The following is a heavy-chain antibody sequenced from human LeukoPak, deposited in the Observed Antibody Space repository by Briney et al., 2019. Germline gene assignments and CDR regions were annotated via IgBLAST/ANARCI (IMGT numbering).Heavy chain of an antibody. CDR2: ISGSGGST. V-gene: IGHV3-23*01. Sequence: GGSLRLSCAASGFTISSYAMSWVRQAPGKGLGWVSAISGSGGSTYYADSVKGRLTISRDNSKNTLYLQMNSLRAEDTAVYYCATNYYDFWSGYKDWGQGTLVTVSS. D-gene: IGHD3-3*01. J-gene: IGHJ4*02. CDR3: ATNYYDFWSGYKD. CDR1: GFTISSYA.